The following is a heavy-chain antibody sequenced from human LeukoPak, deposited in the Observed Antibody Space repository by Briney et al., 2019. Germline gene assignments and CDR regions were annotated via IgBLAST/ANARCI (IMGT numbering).Heavy chain of an antibody. D-gene: IGHD2-2*01. V-gene: IGHV3-48*03. J-gene: IGHJ4*02. Sequence: PGGSLRLSCAASGFSFSSYDFNWVRQAPGKGLEWISYISPSGTTMHYADSVKGRLTISKDNAKNSVYLQMNSLRVEDTGLYYCARKSFLFASRGGQFDYWGQGTLVTVSS. CDR3: ARKSFLFASRGGQFDY. CDR1: GFSFSSYD. CDR2: ISPSGTTM.